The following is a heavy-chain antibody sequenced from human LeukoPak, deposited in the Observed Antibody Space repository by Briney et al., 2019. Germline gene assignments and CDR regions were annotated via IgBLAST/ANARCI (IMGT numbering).Heavy chain of an antibody. D-gene: IGHD6-19*01. CDR2: IYPGDSDT. CDR1: GYTFNSYW. V-gene: IGHV5-51*01. CDR3: ARLLSPSGWVGEDPFGY. Sequence: GASLKISCKGSGYTFNSYWIGWVRQKPGKGLEWMGIIYPGDSDTRYSPSFQGQVTISADKSISTAYLQWSSLKASDTARYFCARLLSPSGWVGEDPFGYWGQGTLVTVSS. J-gene: IGHJ4*02.